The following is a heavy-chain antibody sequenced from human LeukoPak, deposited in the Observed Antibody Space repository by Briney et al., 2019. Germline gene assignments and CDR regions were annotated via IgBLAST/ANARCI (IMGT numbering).Heavy chain of an antibody. CDR1: DGSISTYY. CDR2: IYYSGST. V-gene: IGHV4-59*01. D-gene: IGHD3-22*01. J-gene: IGHJ3*02. Sequence: SETLSLTCTVSDGSISTYYWNWIRQPPGKGLEWIGYIYYSGSTNYNPSLKSRVTISVDTSKNQFSLKLSSVTAADTAVYYCARDDYDSSGHDAFDIWGQGTMVTVSS. CDR3: ARDDYDSSGHDAFDI.